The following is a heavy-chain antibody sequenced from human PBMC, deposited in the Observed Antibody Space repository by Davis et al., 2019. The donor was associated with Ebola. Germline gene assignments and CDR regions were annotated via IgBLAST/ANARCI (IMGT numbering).Heavy chain of an antibody. CDR1: GYSIGSGYY. V-gene: IGHV4-38-2*02. Sequence: GSLRLSCSVSGYSIGSGYYWGWIRQPPGKGLEWIGSIYLTGKTYYNPSLKSRITISVDTSKNQFSLKLSSVTAADTAVYYCARLAVAGTEDYGMDVWGQGTTVTVSS. CDR2: IYLTGKT. D-gene: IGHD6-19*01. CDR3: ARLAVAGTEDYGMDV. J-gene: IGHJ6*02.